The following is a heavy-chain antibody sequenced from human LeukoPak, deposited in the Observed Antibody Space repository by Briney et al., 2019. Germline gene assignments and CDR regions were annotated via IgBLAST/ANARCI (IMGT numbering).Heavy chain of an antibody. CDR3: ARNYYDSSGYRNWDY. Sequence: PGGSLRLSCAASGFTFSSYGMHWVRQAPGKGLEWVAFIRYDGSNKYYADSVKGGFTISRDNSKNTLYLQMNSLRAEDTAVYYCARNYYDSSGYRNWDYWGQGTLVTVSS. V-gene: IGHV3-30*02. CDR1: GFTFSSYG. J-gene: IGHJ4*02. D-gene: IGHD3-22*01. CDR2: IRYDGSNK.